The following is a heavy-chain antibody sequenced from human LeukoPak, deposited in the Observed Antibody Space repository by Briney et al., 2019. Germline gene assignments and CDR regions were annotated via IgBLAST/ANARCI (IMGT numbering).Heavy chain of an antibody. J-gene: IGHJ4*02. CDR2: INSDGSST. CDR1: GFTFSSYW. V-gene: IGHV3-74*01. Sequence: GGSLRLSCAASGFTFSSYWMHWVRQAPGKGLVWVSRINSDGSSTSYADSVKGRFTISRDNAKNTLYLQMNSLRAEDTAVYYCARGQAWWELLPAPNDYWGQGTLVTVSS. CDR3: ARGQAWWELLPAPNDY. D-gene: IGHD1-26*01.